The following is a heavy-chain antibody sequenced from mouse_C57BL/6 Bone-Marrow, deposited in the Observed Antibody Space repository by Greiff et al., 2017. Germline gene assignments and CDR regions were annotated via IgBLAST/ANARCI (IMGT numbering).Heavy chain of an antibody. CDR2: IDPSDSYT. V-gene: IGHV1-69*01. CDR1: GYTFTSYW. Sequence: VQLQQSGAELARPGASVKLSCKASGYTFTSYWMHWVKQRPGQGLEWIGEIDPSDSYTNYNQKFKGKSTLTVDKSSSTAYMQLSSLTSEDSAVYYCARWDYAMDYWGQGTSVTVSS. J-gene: IGHJ4*01. CDR3: ARWDYAMDY.